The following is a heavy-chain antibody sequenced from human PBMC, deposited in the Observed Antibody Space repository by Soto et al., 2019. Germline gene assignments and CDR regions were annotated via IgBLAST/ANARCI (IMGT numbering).Heavy chain of an antibody. CDR3: ARYCSPTSCTIRYGMDV. J-gene: IGHJ6*02. V-gene: IGHV3-23*01. CDR1: GFTFSTYA. D-gene: IGHD2-2*01. CDR2: VSGSGGTT. Sequence: EVQLLESGGGLVQPGGSLRLSCVASGFTFSTYAMSWVRQAPREGLEWVSVVSGSGGTTYYADSVKGRFTIFRDNSKNTLYLQMNSLRAEDSATYYCARYCSPTSCTIRYGMDVWGQGTTVTVSS.